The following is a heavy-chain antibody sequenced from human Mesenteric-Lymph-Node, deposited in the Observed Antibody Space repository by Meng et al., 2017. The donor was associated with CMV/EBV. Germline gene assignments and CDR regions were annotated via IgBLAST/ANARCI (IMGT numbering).Heavy chain of an antibody. CDR1: GFTFNNYT. Sequence: GESLKISCADSGFTFNNYTMHWVRQAPGKGLEWIACISSSSSYIYYADSVKGRFTIFRDNAKNSPYLQMNILRAEDTAVYYCARDRGYCGDTICYFAMDVWGQGTTVTVSS. D-gene: IGHD2-2*01. CDR2: ISSSSSYI. CDR3: ARDRGYCGDTICYFAMDV. V-gene: IGHV3-21*01. J-gene: IGHJ6*02.